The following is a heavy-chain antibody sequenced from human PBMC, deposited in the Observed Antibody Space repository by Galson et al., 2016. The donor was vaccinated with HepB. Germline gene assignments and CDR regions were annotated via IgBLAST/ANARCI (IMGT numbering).Heavy chain of an antibody. CDR1: GFAFSDHY. CDR2: ARSKFHRYST. CDR3: ARGPFCTSSYCPGPFNS. D-gene: IGHD3/OR15-3a*01. Sequence: SLRLSCAASGFAFSDHYMDWVRQAPGKGLEWVGRARSKFHRYSTEYAASVKGRFTVSRDESKNSLYLQMNSLKVEDTAAYFCARGPFCTSSYCPGPFNSWGQGTLVTVSS. V-gene: IGHV3-72*01. J-gene: IGHJ5*02.